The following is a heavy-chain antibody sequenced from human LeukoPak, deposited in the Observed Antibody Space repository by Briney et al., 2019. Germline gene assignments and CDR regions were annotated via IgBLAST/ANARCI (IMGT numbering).Heavy chain of an antibody. Sequence: ASVKVSCKASGYTFTTYGISWVRQAPGQGLEWMGWISAYNGNTNYAQKFQDRVTITRDRSMSTAYMELSSLRSEDTAMYYCACSGYDFYWFDPWGQGTLVTVSS. D-gene: IGHD5-12*01. CDR3: ACSGYDFYWFDP. CDR2: ISAYNGNT. CDR1: GYTFTTYG. V-gene: IGHV1-18*01. J-gene: IGHJ5*02.